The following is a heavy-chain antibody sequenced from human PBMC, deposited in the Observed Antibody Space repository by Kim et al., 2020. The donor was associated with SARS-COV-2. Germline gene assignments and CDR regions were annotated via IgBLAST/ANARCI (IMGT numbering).Heavy chain of an antibody. V-gene: IGHV3-21*01. Sequence: GGSLRLSCAASGFTFSSYSMNWVRQAPGKGLEWVSSISSSSSYIYYADSVKGRFTISRDNAKNSLYLQMNSLRAEDTAVYYCARDRRLGGQWLVPLDYWGQGTLVTVSS. D-gene: IGHD6-19*01. CDR2: ISSSSSYI. CDR3: ARDRRLGGQWLVPLDY. J-gene: IGHJ4*02. CDR1: GFTFSSYS.